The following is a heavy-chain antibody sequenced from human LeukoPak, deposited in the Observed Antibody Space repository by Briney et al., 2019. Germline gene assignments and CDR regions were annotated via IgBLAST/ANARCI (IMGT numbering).Heavy chain of an antibody. CDR3: ARGILSGYYFDS. CDR2: IHYSGSA. Sequence: SETLSLTCAVYGGSFSGYYWSWTRQSPGKGLEWIAEIHYSGSASYNPSLKSRVTISGDPSKNQVSLRVTSVTAADTAEYYCARGILSGYYFDSWGQGSLVTVSS. J-gene: IGHJ4*02. CDR1: GGSFSGYY. V-gene: IGHV4-34*01. D-gene: IGHD2-15*01.